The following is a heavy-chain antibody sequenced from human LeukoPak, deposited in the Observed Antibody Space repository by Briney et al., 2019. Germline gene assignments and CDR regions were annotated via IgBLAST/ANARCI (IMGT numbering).Heavy chain of an antibody. Sequence: GGSLRLSCAASGFTVSSNYMSWVRQAPGKGLEWVSVIYSGGSTYYADSVKGRFTISRDNSKNTLYLQMNSPRAEDTAVYYCAVGVITMVRGVTDYWGQGTLVTVSS. CDR1: GFTVSSNY. J-gene: IGHJ4*02. V-gene: IGHV3-53*01. D-gene: IGHD3-10*01. CDR3: AVGVITMVRGVTDY. CDR2: IYSGGST.